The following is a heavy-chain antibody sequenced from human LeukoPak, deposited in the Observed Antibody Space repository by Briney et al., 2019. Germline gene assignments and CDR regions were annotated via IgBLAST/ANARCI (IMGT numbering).Heavy chain of an antibody. D-gene: IGHD3-3*01. Sequence: SETLSLTCTVSGGSISSYYWSWIRQPPGKGLEWIGYIYYSGSTSYNPSLKSRVTISVDTSKNQFSLKLSSVTAADTAVYYCARGRSGYYAVLYYYYYMDVWGKGTTVTVSS. J-gene: IGHJ6*03. CDR3: ARGRSGYYAVLYYYYYMDV. V-gene: IGHV4-59*01. CDR2: IYYSGST. CDR1: GGSISSYY.